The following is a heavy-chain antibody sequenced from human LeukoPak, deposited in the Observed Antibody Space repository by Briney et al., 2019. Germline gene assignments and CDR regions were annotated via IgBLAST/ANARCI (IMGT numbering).Heavy chain of an antibody. CDR2: ISASGTIT. D-gene: IGHD1-26*01. CDR1: GFTFSSYA. V-gene: IGHV3-23*01. CDR3: AKKLFSGGSNWFDP. Sequence: GGSLRLSCAASGFTFSSYAMNWVRQAPGKGLDWVSTISASGTITYYAPSVKGRFTISRDNSRDTLYLRMNSLRAEDTAIYYCAKKLFSGGSNWFDPWGQGTLVTVSS. J-gene: IGHJ5*02.